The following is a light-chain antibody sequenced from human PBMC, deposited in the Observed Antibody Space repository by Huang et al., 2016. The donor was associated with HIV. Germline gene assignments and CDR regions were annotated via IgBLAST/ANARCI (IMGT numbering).Light chain of an antibody. CDR3: QQSYGTPRT. V-gene: IGKV1-39*01. Sequence: DIQMTQFPISLSASVGDRVTISCRAGQTIYAYLNWYQQKPGRAPKLLIYGSSNLQGGVPSRFSGSGSGTHFTLTITSLQPEDSATYYCQQSYGTPRTFGQGTKLEI. CDR1: QTIYAY. CDR2: GSS. J-gene: IGKJ2*01.